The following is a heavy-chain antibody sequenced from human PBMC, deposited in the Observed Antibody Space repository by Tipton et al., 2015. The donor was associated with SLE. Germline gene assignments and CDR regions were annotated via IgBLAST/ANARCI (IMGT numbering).Heavy chain of an antibody. V-gene: IGHV3-30*02. Sequence: SLRHSCAASGFTFSSYGMHWVRQAPGKGLEWVAFIRYDGSNKYYADSVKGRFTISRDNSKNTLYLQMNSLRAEDTAVYYCARGEWHRNPFDIWGQGTMVTVSS. D-gene: IGHD3-3*01. CDR2: IRYDGSNK. CDR1: GFTFSSYG. J-gene: IGHJ3*02. CDR3: ARGEWHRNPFDI.